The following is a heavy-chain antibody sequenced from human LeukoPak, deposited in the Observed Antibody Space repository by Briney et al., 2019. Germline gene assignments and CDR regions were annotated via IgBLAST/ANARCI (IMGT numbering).Heavy chain of an antibody. Sequence: PGGSLRLSCAASGFTFSSYAMSWFRQAPGKGLEWVSAISGSGGSTYYADSVKGRFTISRDNSWNTLYLQMNSLRAEDTAVYYCAKDQVISGSEASDIWGQGTMVTVSS. D-gene: IGHD2-21*01. V-gene: IGHV3-23*01. CDR1: GFTFSSYA. CDR2: ISGSGGST. J-gene: IGHJ3*02. CDR3: AKDQVISGSEASDI.